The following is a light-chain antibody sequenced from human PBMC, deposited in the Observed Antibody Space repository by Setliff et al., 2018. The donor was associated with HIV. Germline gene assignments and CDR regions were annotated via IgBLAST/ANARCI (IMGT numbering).Light chain of an antibody. CDR1: SSDIGGYNY. CDR3: SSYSSSSTLV. Sequence: QSVLTQPASVSGSPGQSITISCTGTSSDIGGYNYVSWYQQHPGKAPKLMIYDVTHRPSGVSVRFSGSKSGSTASLTISGLQAEDEADYYCSSYSSSSTLVFGGGTKVTVL. CDR2: DVT. V-gene: IGLV2-14*03. J-gene: IGLJ2*01.